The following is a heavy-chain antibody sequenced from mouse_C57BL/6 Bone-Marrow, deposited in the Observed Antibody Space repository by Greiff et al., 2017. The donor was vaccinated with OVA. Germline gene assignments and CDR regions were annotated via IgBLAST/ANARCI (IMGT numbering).Heavy chain of an antibody. Sequence: DVKLVESGPGLVKPSQSLSLTCSVTGYSITSGYYWNWIRQFPGNKLEWMGYISYDGSNNYNPYLKNRISITRDTSKNQFFLKLNSVTTEDTATYYCARDLAGTLFAYWGQGTLVTVSA. CDR3: ARDLAGTLFAY. D-gene: IGHD3-3*01. V-gene: IGHV3-6*01. J-gene: IGHJ3*01. CDR2: ISYDGSN. CDR1: GYSITSGYY.